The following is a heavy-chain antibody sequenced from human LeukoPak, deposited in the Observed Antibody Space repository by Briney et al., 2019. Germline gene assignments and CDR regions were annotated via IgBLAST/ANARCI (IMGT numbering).Heavy chain of an antibody. CDR1: GFTFSSYD. Sequence: GGSLRLSCAACGFTFSSYDMHWVRQATGKGLEWVSAIGTAGDTYYPGSVKGQFTISRENAKDSLYLQMNSLRSGDTAVYYCARAPDYEFLEWPRWGQGTLVTVS. V-gene: IGHV3-13*03. D-gene: IGHD3-3*01. CDR3: ARAPDYEFLEWPR. CDR2: IGTAGDT. J-gene: IGHJ4*02.